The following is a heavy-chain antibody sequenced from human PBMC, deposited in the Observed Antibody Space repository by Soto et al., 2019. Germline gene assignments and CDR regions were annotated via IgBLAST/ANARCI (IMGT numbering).Heavy chain of an antibody. V-gene: IGHV1-18*01. CDR2: INTYNGNT. J-gene: IGHJ6*02. CDR3: AKVVYDFWSGYYRAPWVYYYGMDV. CDR1: GYTFTNYG. Sequence: GASVKVSCKASGYTFTNYGISWVRQAPGQGLEWMGWINTYNGNTNHAQKLQGRVTMTTDTSTSTAYMELRSLRSDDTAVYYCAKVVYDFWSGYYRAPWVYYYGMDVWG. D-gene: IGHD3-3*01.